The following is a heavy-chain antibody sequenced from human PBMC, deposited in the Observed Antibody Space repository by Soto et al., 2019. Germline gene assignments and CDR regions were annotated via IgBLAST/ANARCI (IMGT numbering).Heavy chain of an antibody. Sequence: EVQLVESGGGLVQPGRSLRLSCIASGFNFNDHGMHWVRQAPGKGLEWVSGITWPSDGMGYAHSVKGRFTISRDNAKNSLYLQMNSLIVEDTALYYCAKEDSGSSAYMDVWGKGTTVTVSS. CDR3: AKEDSGSSAYMDV. V-gene: IGHV3-9*01. J-gene: IGHJ6*03. CDR1: GFNFNDHG. CDR2: ITWPSDGM. D-gene: IGHD2-15*01.